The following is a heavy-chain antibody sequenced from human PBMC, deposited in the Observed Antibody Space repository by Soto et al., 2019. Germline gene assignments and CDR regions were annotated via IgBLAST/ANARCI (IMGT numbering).Heavy chain of an antibody. V-gene: IGHV3-23*01. Sequence: GGSLRLSCAASGFTFSSYAMSWVRQAPGKGLEWASAIGGSGDRTYYADSVKGRFTISRDNSKNTLYLQMNSLRVEDTAAYYCAKDPFDSSGFYHYWGRGTLVTVSS. J-gene: IGHJ4*02. CDR3: AKDPFDSSGFYHY. D-gene: IGHD3-22*01. CDR1: GFTFSSYA. CDR2: IGGSGDRT.